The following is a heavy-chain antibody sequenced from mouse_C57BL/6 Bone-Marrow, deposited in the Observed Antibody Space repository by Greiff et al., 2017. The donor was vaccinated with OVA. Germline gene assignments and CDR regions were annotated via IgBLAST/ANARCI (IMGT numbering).Heavy chain of an antibody. D-gene: IGHD2-10*01. CDR1: GYTFTSYG. Sequence: QVQLQQFGAELARPGASVKLSCKASGYTFTSYGISWVKQRTGQGLEWIGEIYPRSGNTYYNEKFKSKATLTADKSSSTAYMELRSLTSEDSAVYFCARSFPTGDYWGQGTTLTVSS. J-gene: IGHJ2*01. V-gene: IGHV1-81*01. CDR2: IYPRSGNT. CDR3: ARSFPTGDY.